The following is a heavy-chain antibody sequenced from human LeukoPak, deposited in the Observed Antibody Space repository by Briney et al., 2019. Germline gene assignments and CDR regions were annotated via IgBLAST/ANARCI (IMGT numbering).Heavy chain of an antibody. Sequence: KASETLSLTCTVSGGSISSYYWSWIRQPPGKGLEWIGYIYYSGSTNYNPSLKSRVTISVDTSKNQFSLKLSSVTAADTAVYYCARGRYYDFWSGYYEDNYYYGMDVWGQGTTVTVS. CDR2: IYYSGST. J-gene: IGHJ6*02. CDR1: GGSISSYY. V-gene: IGHV4-59*01. D-gene: IGHD3-3*01. CDR3: ARGRYYDFWSGYYEDNYYYGMDV.